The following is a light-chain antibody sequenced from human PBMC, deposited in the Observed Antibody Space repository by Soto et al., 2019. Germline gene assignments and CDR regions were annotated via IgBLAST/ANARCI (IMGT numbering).Light chain of an antibody. CDR1: SSDVGGYNY. CDR3: SSYAGSKNSV. J-gene: IGLJ3*02. V-gene: IGLV2-8*01. CDR2: DVN. Sequence: QSALTQPPSASGSPGQSVTISCTGTSSDVGGYNYVSWYQHHPGRAPKLMIYDVNERPSGVPDRFSASKSGNTASLTVSGLQAEDEADYYCSSYAGSKNSVFGGGTKLTVL.